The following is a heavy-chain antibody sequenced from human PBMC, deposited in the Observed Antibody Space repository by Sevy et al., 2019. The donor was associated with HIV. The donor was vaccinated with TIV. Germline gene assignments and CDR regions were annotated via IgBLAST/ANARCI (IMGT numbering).Heavy chain of an antibody. V-gene: IGHV3-23*01. D-gene: IGHD3-3*01. CDR3: AKDNDFWGGYYNLGGMDV. Sequence: GGSLRLSCAASGFTFSSYAMSWVRQAPGKGLEWVSAISGSGGSTYYADSVKGRFTISRDNSKNTLYLQMNSLRAEDTAVYYCAKDNDFWGGYYNLGGMDVWGQGTTVTVSS. CDR1: GFTFSSYA. J-gene: IGHJ6*02. CDR2: ISGSGGST.